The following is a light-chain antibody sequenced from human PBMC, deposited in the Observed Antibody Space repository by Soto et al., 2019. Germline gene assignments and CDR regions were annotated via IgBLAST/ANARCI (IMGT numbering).Light chain of an antibody. J-gene: IGKJ1*01. CDR3: QQYTNTNNPWM. Sequence: DIPVTQSPPTLSASVGDRVTRACRASQTISTWMAWYQQKPGKAPKLLVYDASTLQSGVASRFSGSGSGTEFTLIISGLQPDDSATYYCQQYTNTNNPWMLGQGTKVDI. CDR1: QTISTW. CDR2: DAS. V-gene: IGKV1-5*01.